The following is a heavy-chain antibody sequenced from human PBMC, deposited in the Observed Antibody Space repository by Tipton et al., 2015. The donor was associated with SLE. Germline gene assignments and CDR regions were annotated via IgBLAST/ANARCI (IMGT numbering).Heavy chain of an antibody. CDR3: ARGAKERITLVRVRPYYFDY. D-gene: IGHD3-10*01. CDR1: GCSISSGCY. Sequence: TLSLTCSVSGCSISSGCYWEWSRQSPGKGREWCGQTNPSGNTNYNPSPQSRVTISVDTSHNQLSLKLTSVTAADTAVYYCARGAKERITLVRVRPYYFDYWGQGTLVTVSS. CDR2: TNPSGNT. J-gene: IGHJ4*02. V-gene: IGHV4-38-2*02.